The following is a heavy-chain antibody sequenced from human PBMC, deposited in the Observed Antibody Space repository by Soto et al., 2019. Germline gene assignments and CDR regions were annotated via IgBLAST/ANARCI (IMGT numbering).Heavy chain of an antibody. D-gene: IGHD6-19*01. Sequence: SLRLSCAASGFTFDDYAMHWVRQAPGKGLEWVSGISWNSGSIGYADSVKGRFTISRDNAKNSLYLQMNSLRAEDTALYYCAKDIRGWYSAFDIWGQGTMVTVSS. CDR2: ISWNSGSI. CDR1: GFTFDDYA. CDR3: AKDIRGWYSAFDI. V-gene: IGHV3-9*01. J-gene: IGHJ3*02.